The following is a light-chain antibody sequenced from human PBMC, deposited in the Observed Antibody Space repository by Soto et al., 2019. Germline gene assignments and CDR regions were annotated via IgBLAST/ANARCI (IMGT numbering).Light chain of an antibody. CDR1: QSISSW. CDR3: QQYNTYSRT. J-gene: IGKJ1*01. CDR2: DAS. Sequence: DIQMTQSPSTLSACVGDRVTITCRASQSISSWLAWYQQKPGKAPKLLIHDASSLESGVPSRFSGSGSGTEFTLTISSLQPDDFATYYCQQYNTYSRTFGQGTKVDIK. V-gene: IGKV1-5*01.